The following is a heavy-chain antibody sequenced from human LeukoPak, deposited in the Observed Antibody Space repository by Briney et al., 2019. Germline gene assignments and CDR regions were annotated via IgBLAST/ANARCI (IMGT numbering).Heavy chain of an antibody. CDR3: AKKTIVGATVDAFDI. CDR1: GFTFSNYG. CDR2: IRHDGFNK. D-gene: IGHD1-26*01. J-gene: IGHJ3*02. V-gene: IGHV3-30*02. Sequence: GGSLRLSCAASGFTFSNYGMHWVRQAPGKGLEWVASIRHDGFNKYYADSLKGRFTISRDNSKNTLYLQMNSLRAEDTAVYYCAKKTIVGATVDAFDIWGQGTMVIVSS.